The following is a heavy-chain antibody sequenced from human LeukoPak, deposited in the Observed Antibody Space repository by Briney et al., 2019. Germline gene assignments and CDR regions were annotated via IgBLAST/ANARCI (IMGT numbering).Heavy chain of an antibody. CDR1: GGSISSSNW. Sequence: PSETLSLTCAVSGGSISSSNWWSWVRQPPGKGLEWIGEIYHSGSTNYNPSLKSRVTISVGKSKNQFSLKLSSVTAADTAVYYCARRRSMITFGGVIVIPNYFDYWGQGTLVTVSS. D-gene: IGHD3-16*02. J-gene: IGHJ4*02. CDR3: ARRRSMITFGGVIVIPNYFDY. CDR2: IYHSGST. V-gene: IGHV4-4*02.